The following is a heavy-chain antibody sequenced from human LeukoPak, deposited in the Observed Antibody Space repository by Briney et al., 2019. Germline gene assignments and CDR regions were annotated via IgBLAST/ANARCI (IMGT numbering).Heavy chain of an antibody. Sequence: GGSLRLSCMVSGFTLSSYEMSWIRQAPGKGLEWVSSIEYGESTTHYADSVRGRFTISRDNYKNTLYLQLTSLSDDDTAVYFCARNSGWYGISWGQGTLVIVSS. D-gene: IGHD6-19*01. CDR2: IEYGESTT. V-gene: IGHV3-23*01. CDR3: ARNSGWYGIS. J-gene: IGHJ4*02. CDR1: GFTLSSYE.